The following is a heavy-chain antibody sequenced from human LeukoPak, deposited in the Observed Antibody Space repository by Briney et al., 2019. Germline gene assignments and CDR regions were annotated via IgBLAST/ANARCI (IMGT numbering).Heavy chain of an antibody. J-gene: IGHJ6*03. V-gene: IGHV3-53*01. Sequence: GGSLRLSCAASGFTVSSNYMSWVRLAPGKGLEWVSVTYSNGRTYYADSVKGRFTISRDISKNTLYLQMNSLRAEDTAVYYCARVLSGRGSLYDYYYYMDVWGKGTTVTVSS. D-gene: IGHD3-10*01. CDR2: TYSNGRT. CDR3: ARVLSGRGSLYDYYYYMDV. CDR1: GFTVSSNY.